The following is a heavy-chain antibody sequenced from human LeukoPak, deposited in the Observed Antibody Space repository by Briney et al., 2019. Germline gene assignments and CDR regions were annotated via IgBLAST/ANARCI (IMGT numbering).Heavy chain of an antibody. CDR1: GGSLSSYY. CDR2: IYYSGST. J-gene: IGHJ6*02. V-gene: IGHV4-59*08. Sequence: SETLSLTCTVSGGSLSSYYWSWIRQPPGKGLEWIGYIYYSGSTNYNPSLKSRVTISVDTSKNQFSLKLSSVTVADTAVYYCARTVGGGGNSDYYYYGMDVWGQGTTVTVSS. CDR3: ARTVGGGGNSDYYYYGMDV. D-gene: IGHD4-23*01.